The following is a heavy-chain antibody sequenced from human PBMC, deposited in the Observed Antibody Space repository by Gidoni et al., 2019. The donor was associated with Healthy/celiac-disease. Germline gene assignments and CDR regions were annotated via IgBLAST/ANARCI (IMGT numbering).Heavy chain of an antibody. Sequence: QVQLQQWGAGLLTPSETLSLTCAVYGGSFSGYYWSWIRQPPGKGLEWIGEINHSGSTNYNPSLKSRVTISVDTSKNQFSLKLSSVTAADTAVYYCARGRQSDSSGYRIHFDYWGQGTLVTVSS. CDR1: GGSFSGYY. CDR2: INHSGST. J-gene: IGHJ4*02. V-gene: IGHV4-34*01. D-gene: IGHD3-22*01. CDR3: ARGRQSDSSGYRIHFDY.